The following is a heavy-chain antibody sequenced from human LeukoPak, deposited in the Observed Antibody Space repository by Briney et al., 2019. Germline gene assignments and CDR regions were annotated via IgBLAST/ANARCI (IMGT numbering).Heavy chain of an antibody. CDR3: ASLAYCSSTSCLAEYFQH. CDR1: GYTFTGYY. J-gene: IGHJ1*01. Sequence: ASVKVSCKASGYTFTGYYMHWVRQAPGQGREWMGWINPNSGGTNYAQKFQGRVTMTRDTSISTAYMELSRLRSADTAVYYCASLAYCSSTSCLAEYFQHWGQGTLVTVSS. V-gene: IGHV1-2*02. D-gene: IGHD2-2*01. CDR2: INPNSGGT.